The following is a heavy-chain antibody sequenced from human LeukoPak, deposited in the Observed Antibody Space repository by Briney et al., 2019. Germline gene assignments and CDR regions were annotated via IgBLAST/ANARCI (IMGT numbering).Heavy chain of an antibody. CDR1: GFTFSSFG. V-gene: IGHV3-48*04. J-gene: IGHJ3*02. D-gene: IGHD2-2*01. Sequence: GGSLRLSCAASGFTFSSFGMNWVRQAPGKGLEWVSYISSSGSTIYYADSVKGRFTISRDSAKDSLYLQMNSLRAEDTAVYYCARGDFLGYCSSTSCSTSGAFDIWGQGTMVTVSS. CDR3: ARGDFLGYCSSTSCSTSGAFDI. CDR2: ISSSGSTI.